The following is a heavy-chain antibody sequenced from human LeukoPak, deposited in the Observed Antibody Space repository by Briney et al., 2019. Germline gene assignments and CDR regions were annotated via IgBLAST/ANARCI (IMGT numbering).Heavy chain of an antibody. D-gene: IGHD2-2*01. V-gene: IGHV1-18*01. Sequence: ASVKVSCKASGYTFTNYGIIWVRQAPGRGLEWMGWNSAYNDNTNYAQKFQGRVTMTTDTSTNTAYMELRSLTSDDTAVYYCARGPIIDIVVIPAAADYYHMDVWGKGTTVTVSS. CDR2: NSAYNDNT. CDR3: ARGPIIDIVVIPAAADYYHMDV. J-gene: IGHJ6*03. CDR1: GYTFTNYG.